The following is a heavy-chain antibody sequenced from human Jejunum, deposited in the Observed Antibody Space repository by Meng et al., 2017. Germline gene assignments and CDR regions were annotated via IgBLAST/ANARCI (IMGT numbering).Heavy chain of an antibody. CDR3: ASHGGNSC. D-gene: IGHD2-15*01. CDR2: IYGNEGGV. V-gene: IGHV3-23*01. CDR1: GFILSPNG. J-gene: IGHJ4*02. Sequence: GGSLRLSCAVSGFILSPNGMDWVRQAPGKGLEWVSSIYGNEGGVSYAQSEQGRFTNSRDNSKSMLYLQMDSLRGEDTAVYYCASHGGNSCRGQGTLVTVSS.